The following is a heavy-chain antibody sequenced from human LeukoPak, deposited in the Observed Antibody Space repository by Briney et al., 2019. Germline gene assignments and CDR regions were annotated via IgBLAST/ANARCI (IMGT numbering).Heavy chain of an antibody. CDR2: IYKSGST. J-gene: IGHJ3*02. CDR1: GGSISSYY. CDR3: ARLSTGPYGLGAFDI. V-gene: IGHV4-59*08. Sequence: SETLSLTCTVSGGSISSYYWSWIRQPPGKGLEWIGNIYKSGSTNYNPSLKSRVTMSVDTSKNQFSLRLNSVTAADTAVYYCARLSTGPYGLGAFDIWGQGTMVTVSS. D-gene: IGHD1-1*01.